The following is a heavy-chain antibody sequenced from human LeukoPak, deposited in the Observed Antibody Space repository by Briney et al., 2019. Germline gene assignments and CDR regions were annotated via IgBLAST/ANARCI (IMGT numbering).Heavy chain of an antibody. CDR3: ARVSTWGMTTVPQGGDY. CDR1: GFTFSSYS. CDR2: ISSSSSTI. D-gene: IGHD4-17*01. J-gene: IGHJ4*02. V-gene: IGHV3-48*01. Sequence: SGGSLRLSCAASGFTFSSYSMNWVRQAPGKGLEWVSYISSSSSTIYYADSVKGRFTISRDNAKNSLYLQMNSLRAEDTAVYYCARVSTWGMTTVPQGGDYWGQGTLVTVSS.